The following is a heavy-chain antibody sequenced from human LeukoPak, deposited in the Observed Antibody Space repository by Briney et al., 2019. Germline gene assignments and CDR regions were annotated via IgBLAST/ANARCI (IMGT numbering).Heavy chain of an antibody. CDR3: ARRGSSGWSTPIDY. D-gene: IGHD6-19*01. J-gene: IGHJ4*02. V-gene: IGHV3-21*01. CDR2: ISSSSSYI. CDR1: GFTFSSYS. Sequence: GGSLRLSCAASGFTFSSYSMNWVRQAPGKGLEWVSSISSSSSYIYYADSVKGRFTISRDNTKNSLYLQMNSLRAEDTAVYYCARRGSSGWSTPIDYWGQGTLVTVSS.